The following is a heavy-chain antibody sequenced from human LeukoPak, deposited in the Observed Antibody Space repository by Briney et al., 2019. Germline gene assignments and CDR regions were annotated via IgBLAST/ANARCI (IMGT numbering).Heavy chain of an antibody. Sequence: PGGSLRLSCGTSGFTFNIYGIHWVRQAPGKGLEWVAFERPTGSNKYYADSVKGRFTISRDNSKNTLYLQMNSLRAEDTAVYYCARRGSYYGFFDYWGQGTLVTVSS. CDR3: ARRGSYYGFFDY. CDR1: GFTFNIYG. V-gene: IGHV3-30*02. CDR2: ERPTGSNK. J-gene: IGHJ4*02. D-gene: IGHD1-26*01.